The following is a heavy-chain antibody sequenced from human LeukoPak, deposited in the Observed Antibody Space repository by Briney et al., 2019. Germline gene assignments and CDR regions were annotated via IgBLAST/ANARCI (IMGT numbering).Heavy chain of an antibody. CDR1: GGSISSYY. CDR2: IYTSGST. D-gene: IGHD4-17*01. CDR3: ARDRTKATTVTTSWYFDL. V-gene: IGHV4-4*07. Sequence: PSETLSLTCTVSGGSISSYYWSWLREPAGKGLEWIGRIYTSGSTNYNPSLKSRVTMSVDTSKNQFSLKLSSVTAADTAVYYCARDRTKATTVTTSWYFDLWGRGTLVTVSS. J-gene: IGHJ2*01.